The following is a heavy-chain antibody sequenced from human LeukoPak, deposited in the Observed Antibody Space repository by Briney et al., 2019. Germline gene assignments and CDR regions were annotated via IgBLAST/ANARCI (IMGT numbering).Heavy chain of an antibody. CDR3: ARLTTTRRAFDY. D-gene: IGHD1-1*01. Sequence: PSETLSLTCTVSGGSISSSSYYWGWIRQPPGKGLEWIGYIYHSGSTYYNPSLKSRVTISVDRSKNQFSLKLSSVTAADTAVYYCARLTTTRRAFDYWGQGTLVTVSS. CDR2: IYHSGST. V-gene: IGHV4-39*07. J-gene: IGHJ4*02. CDR1: GGSISSSSYY.